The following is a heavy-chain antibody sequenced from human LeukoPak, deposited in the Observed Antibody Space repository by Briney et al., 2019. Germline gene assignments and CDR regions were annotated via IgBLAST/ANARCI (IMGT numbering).Heavy chain of an antibody. J-gene: IGHJ5*01. D-gene: IGHD1-26*01. V-gene: IGHV6-1*01. CDR2: TYYRSKWSN. Sequence: SQTLSLTCAISGDSVSTNSATWTWLRQSPSRGLEWLGRTYYRSKWSNDYAVSMKSRITINPDTSKNQFSLQLNSVTPEDTAVYYCARLVGASWFDSWGQGTLATVSS. CDR3: ARLVGASWFDS. CDR1: GDSVSTNSAT.